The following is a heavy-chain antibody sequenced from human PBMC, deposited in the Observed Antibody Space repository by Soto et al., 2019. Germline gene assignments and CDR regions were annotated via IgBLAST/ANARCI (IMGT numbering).Heavy chain of an antibody. CDR2: INHSGST. V-gene: IGHV4-34*01. CDR1: GGSFSGYY. J-gene: IGHJ6*02. CDR3: ARASPNYYYGMDV. Sequence: PSETLSLTCAVYGGSFSGYYWTWIRQPPGTGLEWIGEINHSGSTNYNPSLKSRVTISVDTSKNQFSLKLSSVTAADTAVYYCARASPNYYYGMDVCGQGTTVT.